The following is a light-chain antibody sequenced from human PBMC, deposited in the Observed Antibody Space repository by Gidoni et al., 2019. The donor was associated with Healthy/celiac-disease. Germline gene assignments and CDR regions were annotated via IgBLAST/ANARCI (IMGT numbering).Light chain of an antibody. J-gene: IGLJ2*01. Sequence: SSELTQDPAVSVALGQTVRITCQGDSLRTYYANWYQQKPGQAPVLVIYAKNKRPSGIPDRFAGSTSGNTASLTITGAQAADEADYYCNSRGVVFGGGTKLTVL. CDR2: AKN. CDR1: SLRTYY. CDR3: NSRGVV. V-gene: IGLV3-19*01.